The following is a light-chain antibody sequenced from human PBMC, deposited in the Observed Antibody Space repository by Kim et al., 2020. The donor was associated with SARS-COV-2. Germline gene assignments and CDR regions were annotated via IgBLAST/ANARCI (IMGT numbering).Light chain of an antibody. Sequence: ATVGDRVTNACRGSQDIRNDLGWYQQNPGRAPKRLIYGASSLQSGVPSRFSGSGSGTEFTLTISSLQPEDFATYFCLQQNTYPIAFGQGTRLEIK. J-gene: IGKJ5*01. CDR3: LQQNTYPIA. CDR2: GAS. V-gene: IGKV1-17*01. CDR1: QDIRND.